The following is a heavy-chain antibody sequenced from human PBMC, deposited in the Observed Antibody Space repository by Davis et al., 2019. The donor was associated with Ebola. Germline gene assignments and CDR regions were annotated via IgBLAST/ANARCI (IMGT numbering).Heavy chain of an antibody. CDR1: NGSLNSGSFY. CDR3: ATNTTSSGFDS. D-gene: IGHD6-6*01. CDR2: VYVSGSP. J-gene: IGHJ4*02. V-gene: IGHV4-61*10. Sequence: PSETLSLTCTVSNGSLNSGSFYWSWIRQAAGKGLEWIGQVYVSGSPNYNPSLKSRVTMSVDTSKNQFSLNLRSVTAADTALYYCATNTTSSGFDSWGQGTLVTVSS.